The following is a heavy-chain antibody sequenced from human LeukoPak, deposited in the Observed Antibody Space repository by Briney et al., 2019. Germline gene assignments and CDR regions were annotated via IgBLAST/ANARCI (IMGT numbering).Heavy chain of an antibody. CDR3: AKDGRGGDCTSASCTNWFGP. V-gene: IGHV3-23*01. J-gene: IGHJ5*02. D-gene: IGHD2-2*01. Sequence: GGSLRLSCAVSGLTFRDYAMSWVRQAPGKGLEWVSTISTSGGNSYYTDSVKGRFTISRDNSKNTLYLQMNSLRTEDTATYYCAKDGRGGDCTSASCTNWFGPWGQGTLVTVSS. CDR2: ISTSGGNS. CDR1: GLTFRDYA.